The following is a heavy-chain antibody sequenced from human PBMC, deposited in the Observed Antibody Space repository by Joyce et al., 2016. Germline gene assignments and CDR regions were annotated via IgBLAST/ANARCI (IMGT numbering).Heavy chain of an antibody. Sequence: QVHLQQSGPGLVKPSQTLSITCAISGDSVSSRGAAWNWIGQSPSRGLEWLGRAYFWSSWSNHYAGSVQSRITIDPDTSKNQVYLQLNSVTPEDTAVYYCARGRDYAFDIWGQGTLVTVSS. CDR1: GDSVSSRGAA. V-gene: IGHV6-1*01. J-gene: IGHJ3*02. CDR3: ARGRDYAFDI. D-gene: IGHD2-21*01. CDR2: AYFWSSWSN.